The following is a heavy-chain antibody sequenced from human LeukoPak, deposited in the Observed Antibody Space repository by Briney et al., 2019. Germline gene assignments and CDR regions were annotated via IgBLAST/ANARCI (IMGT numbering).Heavy chain of an antibody. CDR2: IYWNDDK. CDR1: GFSLSTSGVG. J-gene: IGHJ4*02. V-gene: IGHV2-5*01. D-gene: IGHD3-3*01. Sequence: SGPTLVNPTQTLTLTCTFSGFSLSTSGVGVGWIRQPPGKALEWLALIYWNDDKRYSPSLKSRLTITKDTSKNQVVLTMTNMDPVDTATYYCAHSLVANYDFWSGYWDYFDYWSQGTLVTVSS. CDR3: AHSLVANYDFWSGYWDYFDY.